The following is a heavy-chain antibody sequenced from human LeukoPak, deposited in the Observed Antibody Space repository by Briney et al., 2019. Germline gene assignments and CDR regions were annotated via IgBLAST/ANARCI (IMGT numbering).Heavy chain of an antibody. CDR1: GGSFSGYY. D-gene: IGHD3-10*01. CDR2: INRSGSS. Sequence: SETLSLTCAVYGGSFSGYYWTWIRQPPGKGLEWIGEINRSGSSNYNPSLKSRVTISVDTSKNQFSLELTSVTAADTAVYYCARSYNRVVLLYYWGQGTLVTVSS. V-gene: IGHV4-34*01. CDR3: ARSYNRVVLLYY. J-gene: IGHJ4*02.